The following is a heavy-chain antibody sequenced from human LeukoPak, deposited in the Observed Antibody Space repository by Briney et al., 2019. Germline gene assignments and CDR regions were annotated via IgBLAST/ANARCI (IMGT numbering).Heavy chain of an antibody. CDR2: ISYDGSNK. CDR1: GFTFDSYA. V-gene: IGHV3-30-3*01. J-gene: IGHJ4*02. CDR3: ASGYTYYYGSGIYY. D-gene: IGHD3-10*01. Sequence: GRSLRLSCAVSGFTFDSYAMHWVRQAPGKRLEWVTDISYDGSNKYYADSVKGRFTISRDNSKNSLYLQMNSLRTEDTAVYYCASGYTYYYGSGIYYWGQGTLVTVSS.